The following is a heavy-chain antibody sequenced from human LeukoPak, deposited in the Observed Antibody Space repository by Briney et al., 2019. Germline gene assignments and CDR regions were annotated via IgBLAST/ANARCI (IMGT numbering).Heavy chain of an antibody. CDR1: GGSISSYY. D-gene: IGHD3-22*01. CDR2: IYYSGST. J-gene: IGHJ4*02. V-gene: IGHV4-59*08. CDR3: ARQRFTYYYDSSGYTNFDY. Sequence: PSETLSLTCTVSGGSISSYYWSWIRQPPGKGLEWIGYIYYSGSTNYNPSLKSRVTISVDTSKNQFSLKLSSVTAADTAVYYCARQRFTYYYDSSGYTNFDYWGQGTLVTVPS.